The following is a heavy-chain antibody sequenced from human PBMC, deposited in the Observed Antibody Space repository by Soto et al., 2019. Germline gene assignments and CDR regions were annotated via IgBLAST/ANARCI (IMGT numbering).Heavy chain of an antibody. D-gene: IGHD3-3*01. CDR2: ISAYNGNT. V-gene: IGHV1-18*01. Sequence: QVQLVQSGAEVKKPGASVKVSCKASGYTFTSYGISWVRQAPGQGLEWMGWISAYNGNTNYAQKLQGRVTMTTDTSTSTGYVGLRSLRSDDTAVYFCARDCYDFTNLGMDIWGQRTMVTVSS. CDR1: GYTFTSYG. J-gene: IGHJ3*02. CDR3: ARDCYDFTNLGMDI.